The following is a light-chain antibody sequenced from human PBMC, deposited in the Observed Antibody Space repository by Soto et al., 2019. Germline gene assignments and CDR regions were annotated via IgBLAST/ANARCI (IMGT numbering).Light chain of an antibody. CDR2: AAS. J-gene: IGKJ1*01. CDR3: QQYRSWPRT. CDR1: QSVSSD. V-gene: IGKV3-15*01. Sequence: EIVMTQSPATLSVSPGERATVSCRASQSVSSDLAWYQQKPGQTPSLLIYAASTRATGIPARCSGSGSGTEFTRTISSLQSEDFAVYYCQQYRSWPRTCGQGTKVEI.